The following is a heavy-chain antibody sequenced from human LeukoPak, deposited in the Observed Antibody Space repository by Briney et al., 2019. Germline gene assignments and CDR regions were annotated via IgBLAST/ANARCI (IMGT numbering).Heavy chain of an antibody. CDR1: GFTFSSYA. D-gene: IGHD2-8*01. CDR2: ISGSGGST. J-gene: IGHJ4*02. Sequence: GGSLRLSCAASGFTFSSYAMSWVRQAPGKGLEWVSAISGSGGSTYYADSVKGRFTISRDNSKNTLYLQMNSLTAEDTALYYCAKEGGVCTNGICRYFDYWGQGTLVTVSS. V-gene: IGHV3-23*01. CDR3: AKEGGVCTNGICRYFDY.